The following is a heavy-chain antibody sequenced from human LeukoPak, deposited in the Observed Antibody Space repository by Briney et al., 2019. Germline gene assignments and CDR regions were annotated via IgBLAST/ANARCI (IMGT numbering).Heavy chain of an antibody. Sequence: GGSLRLSCAASGFTFSGSAMHWVRQASGKGLEWVGRIRSKANSYATAYAASVKGRFTISRDDSKNTAYLQMNSLKTEDTAVYYCARTDSRMDVWGKGTTVTVSS. CDR2: IRSKANSYAT. CDR1: GFTFSGSA. J-gene: IGHJ6*03. D-gene: IGHD2-21*01. CDR3: ARTDSRMDV. V-gene: IGHV3-73*01.